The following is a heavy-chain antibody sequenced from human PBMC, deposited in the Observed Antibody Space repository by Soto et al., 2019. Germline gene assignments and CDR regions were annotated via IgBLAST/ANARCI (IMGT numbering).Heavy chain of an antibody. CDR3: EIAAGEDSY. CDR1: GYTFTSYA. Sequence: ASVKVSCKASGYTFTSYAMHWVRQAPGQRLEWMGWFNAGNGNTKYSLKFHGRVIITRDTSASTAYMELSSLRSENTAVYYCEIAAGEDSYWGQGTLVTVSS. V-gene: IGHV1-3*01. D-gene: IGHD2-15*01. CDR2: FNAGNGNT. J-gene: IGHJ4*02.